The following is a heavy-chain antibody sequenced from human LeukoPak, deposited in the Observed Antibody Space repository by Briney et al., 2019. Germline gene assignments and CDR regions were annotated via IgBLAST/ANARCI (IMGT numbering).Heavy chain of an antibody. J-gene: IGHJ4*02. D-gene: IGHD5-12*01. CDR2: ISSSSSYI. CDR3: ASEPTRHFDY. V-gene: IGHV3-21*01. CDR1: GFTFSSYS. Sequence: GGSPRLSCAASGFTFSSYSMNWVRQAPGKGLEWVSSISSSSSYIYYADSVKGRFTISRDNAKNSLYLQMNSLRAEDTAVYYCASEPTRHFDYWGQGTLVTVSS.